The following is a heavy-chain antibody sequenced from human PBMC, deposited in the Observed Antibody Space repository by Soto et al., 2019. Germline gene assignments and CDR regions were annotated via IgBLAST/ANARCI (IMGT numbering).Heavy chain of an antibody. CDR3: ARKYGIPVAGTFDY. Sequence: TLSLTCAVSGYSVSDSNWWGWIRQPPGKGLEWMGHIYNSGSTYYKSSLKGRVTMSIDTSKNQFSLRLYSVTAVDTAVYYCARKYGIPVAGTFDYWGQGILVTVS. D-gene: IGHD6-19*01. V-gene: IGHV4-28*01. CDR1: GYSVSDSNW. J-gene: IGHJ4*02. CDR2: IYNSGST.